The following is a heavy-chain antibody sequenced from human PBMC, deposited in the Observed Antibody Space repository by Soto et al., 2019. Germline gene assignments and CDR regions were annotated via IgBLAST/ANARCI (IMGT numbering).Heavy chain of an antibody. J-gene: IGHJ4*02. Sequence: SETLSLTCAVSGGSISSGGYSWSWIRQPPGKGLEWIGCIYYSGTTYYNPSLKSRVTISVDRSKNQFSLKLSSVTAADTAVYYCARGFSVDYFAYWGQGTLVTVSS. CDR1: GGSISSGGYS. V-gene: IGHV4-30-2*03. CDR2: IYYSGTT. CDR3: ARGFSVDYFAY.